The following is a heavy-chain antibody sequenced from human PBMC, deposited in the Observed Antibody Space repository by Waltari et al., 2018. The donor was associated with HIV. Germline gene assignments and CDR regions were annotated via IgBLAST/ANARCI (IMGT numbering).Heavy chain of an antibody. J-gene: IGHJ4*02. CDR3: AKEMLGGYFDY. D-gene: IGHD3-16*01. CDR1: GFTFSDSA. Sequence: EVQMVESGGGLVQPGGSLRLSCAPSGFTFSDSAMDWVRQAPGKGLEWISASTTGGGTYYADAMEGRFTISRDNSKNTVYLQMNSLRLDDTAIYYCAKEMLGGYFDYGGQGTLVTVSS. V-gene: IGHV3-23*04. CDR2: STTGGGT.